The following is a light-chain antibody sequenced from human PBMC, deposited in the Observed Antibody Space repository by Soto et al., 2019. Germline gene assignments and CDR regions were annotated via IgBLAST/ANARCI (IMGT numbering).Light chain of an antibody. V-gene: IGKV1-5*03. J-gene: IGKJ2*01. CDR1: QSISSW. CDR2: KAS. CDR3: QHYNTFYT. Sequence: DIQMTQSPSTLSASVGDRVTITCRASQSISSWLAWYQQKPGKAPNLLIYKASSLEGGVPSRFSGSGSGTEFTLTISGLQPGDFATYYCQHYNTFYTFGQGTKV.